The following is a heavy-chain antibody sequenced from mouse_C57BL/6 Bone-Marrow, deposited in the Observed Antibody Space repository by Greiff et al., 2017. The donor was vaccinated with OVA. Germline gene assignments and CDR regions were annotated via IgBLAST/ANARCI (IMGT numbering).Heavy chain of an antibody. CDR1: GYTFTSYW. Sequence: VQLQESGTELVKPGASVKLSCKASGYTFTSYWMHWVKQRPGQGLEWIGNINPSNGGTNYNEKFKSKATLTVDKSSSTAYMQLSSLTSEDSAVYYCARERGFYYGSSYRYFDVWGTGTTVTVSS. CDR2: INPSNGGT. V-gene: IGHV1-53*01. CDR3: ARERGFYYGSSYRYFDV. D-gene: IGHD1-1*01. J-gene: IGHJ1*03.